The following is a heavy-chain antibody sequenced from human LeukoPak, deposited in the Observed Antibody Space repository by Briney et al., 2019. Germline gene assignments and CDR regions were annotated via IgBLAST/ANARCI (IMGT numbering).Heavy chain of an antibody. J-gene: IGHJ4*02. CDR2: IYYSGST. V-gene: IGHV4-39*01. Sequence: SETLSLTCTVSGGSISSSSYYWGWIRQPPGKGLEWIGSIYYSGSTYYNPSLKSRVTISVDTSKNQFSLKLSSVTAADTAVYYCARSAEDYDYVWGSGYFDYWGQGTLVTVSS. D-gene: IGHD3-16*01. CDR1: GGSISSSSYY. CDR3: ARSAEDYDYVWGSGYFDY.